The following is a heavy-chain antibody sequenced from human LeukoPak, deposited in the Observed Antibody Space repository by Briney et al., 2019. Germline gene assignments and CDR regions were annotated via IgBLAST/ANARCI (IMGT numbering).Heavy chain of an antibody. CDR1: GFTFSSHG. Sequence: GGSLRLSCAASGFTFSSHGIHWVRQAPGKGLEWVAVISYDGSNKYYADSVKGRFIISRDNSKNTLYLQMNSLRPEDTAVYYCAKAFGWELTDSVDYWGQGTLVTVSS. J-gene: IGHJ4*02. V-gene: IGHV3-30*18. CDR2: ISYDGSNK. CDR3: AKAFGWELTDSVDY. D-gene: IGHD1-26*01.